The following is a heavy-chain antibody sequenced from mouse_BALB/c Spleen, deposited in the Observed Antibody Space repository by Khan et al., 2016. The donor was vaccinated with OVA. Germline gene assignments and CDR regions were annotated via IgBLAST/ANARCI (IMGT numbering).Heavy chain of an antibody. D-gene: IGHD2-14*01. J-gene: IGHJ3*01. CDR3: VRKGAYHRSDGWFAY. CDR2: INPSNDYT. Sequence: QMQLEESRAELARPGASVKMSCKASGYTFTSYTIHWVRQRPGQAPEWIGHINPSNDYTNYNQNFKDKATLIVDKSSTTAYMQLSSLTSEDSAVYYCVRKGAYHRSDGWFAYWGQGTLVTVSA. CDR1: GYTFTSYT. V-gene: IGHV1-4*01.